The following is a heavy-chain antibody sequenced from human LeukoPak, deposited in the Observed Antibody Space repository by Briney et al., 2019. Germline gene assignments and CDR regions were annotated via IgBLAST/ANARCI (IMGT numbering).Heavy chain of an antibody. V-gene: IGHV4-59*01. D-gene: IGHD5-12*01. CDR2: IYYSGST. J-gene: IGHJ5*02. CDR1: GGSISSYY. CDR3: ARDPLGGYWFDP. Sequence: SETLSLTCTVSGGSISSYYWSWIRQPPGKGLEWIGYIYYSGSTNYNPSLKSRVTISVDTSKDQISLKLSSVTAADTAVYYCARDPLGGYWFDPWGQGTLVTVSS.